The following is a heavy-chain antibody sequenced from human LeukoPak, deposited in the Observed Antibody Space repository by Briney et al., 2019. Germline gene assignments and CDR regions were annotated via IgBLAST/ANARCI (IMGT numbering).Heavy chain of an antibody. CDR2: IYYSGST. D-gene: IGHD6-19*01. V-gene: IGHV4-59*01. CDR3: ARGLAVAGPNDAFDI. CDR1: GGSISSYY. J-gene: IGHJ3*02. Sequence: SETLSLTCTVSGGSISSYYCSWIRQPPGKGLEWIGYIYYSGSTNYNPSLKSRVTISVDTSKNQFSLKPSSVTAADTAVYYCARGLAVAGPNDAFDIWGQGTMVTVSS.